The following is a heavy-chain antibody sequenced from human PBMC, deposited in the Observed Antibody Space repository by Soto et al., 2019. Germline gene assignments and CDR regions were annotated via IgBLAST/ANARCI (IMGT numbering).Heavy chain of an antibody. J-gene: IGHJ4*02. CDR1: GGSISSGGYY. D-gene: IGHD3-22*01. CDR3: AREGQTYYYDSTQRPSSPYFDY. CDR2: IYYSGST. Sequence: PSETLSLTCTVSGGSISSGGYYWSWIRQHPGKGLEWIGYIYYSGSTYYNPSLKSRVTISVDTSKNQLSLKLSSVTAADMAVYYCAREGQTYYYDSTQRPSSPYFDYWGQGTLVTVSS. V-gene: IGHV4-31*03.